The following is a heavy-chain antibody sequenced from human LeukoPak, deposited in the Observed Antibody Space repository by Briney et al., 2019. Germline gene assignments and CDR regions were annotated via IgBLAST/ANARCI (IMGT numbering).Heavy chain of an antibody. V-gene: IGHV3-30*02. Sequence: GGSLRLSCAASGFTFSIYGMHWVRQAPGKGLEWVAFIRYDGNNKNYADSVKGRFTISRDNAKSSLYLQMNSLRADDTAVYYCATSRGYFFRWFQHWGQGTLVTVSS. J-gene: IGHJ1*01. CDR2: IRYDGNNK. CDR3: ATSRGYFFRWFQH. D-gene: IGHD3-22*01. CDR1: GFTFSIYG.